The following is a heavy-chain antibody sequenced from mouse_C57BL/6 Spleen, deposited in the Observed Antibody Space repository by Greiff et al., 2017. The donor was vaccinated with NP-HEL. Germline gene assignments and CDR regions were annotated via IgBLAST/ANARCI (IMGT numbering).Heavy chain of an antibody. Sequence: EVKLMESGPELVKPGDSVKISCKASGYSFTGYFMNWVMQSHGKSLEWIGRINPYNGDTFYNQKFKGKATLTVDKSSSTAHMELRSLTSEDSAVYYCARSSSYGYYAMDYWGQGTSVTVSS. J-gene: IGHJ4*01. CDR2: INPYNGDT. CDR3: ARSSSYGYYAMDY. CDR1: GYSFTGYF. V-gene: IGHV1-20*01. D-gene: IGHD1-1*01.